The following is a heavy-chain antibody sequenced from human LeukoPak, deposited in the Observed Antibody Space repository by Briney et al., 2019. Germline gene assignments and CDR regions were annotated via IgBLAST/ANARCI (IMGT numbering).Heavy chain of an antibody. D-gene: IGHD2-15*01. CDR1: GGSINSYY. CDR2: IYYSGST. V-gene: IGHV4-59*01. CDR3: ARSVEGYCSGDNCYYYYYYMDV. Sequence: SETLSLTCTVSGGSINSYYWSWIRQPPGKGLEWIGYIYYSGSTNYNPSLKSRVTISVDTSKNQFSLKLSSVTAADTAVYYCARSVEGYCSGDNCYYYYYYMDVWGKGTTVTVSS. J-gene: IGHJ6*03.